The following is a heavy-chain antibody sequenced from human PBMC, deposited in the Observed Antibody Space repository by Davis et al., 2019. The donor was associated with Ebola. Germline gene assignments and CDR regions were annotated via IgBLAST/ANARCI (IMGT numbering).Heavy chain of an antibody. Sequence: MPSETLSLTCTVSGGSIISDDYFWNWIRQPPGKGLEWIGYIYDSGNTYYNPSLQSRVTISLDTSKNQFSLKLSSVTAADTAVYYCVRDLAVALGYFDYWGQGTLVTVSS. CDR1: GGSIISDDYF. D-gene: IGHD1-26*01. J-gene: IGHJ4*02. CDR2: IYDSGNT. V-gene: IGHV4-30-4*01. CDR3: VRDLAVALGYFDY.